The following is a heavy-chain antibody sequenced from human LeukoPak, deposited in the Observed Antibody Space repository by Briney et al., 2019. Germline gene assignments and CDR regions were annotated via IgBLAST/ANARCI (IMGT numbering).Heavy chain of an antibody. D-gene: IGHD1-26*01. V-gene: IGHV3-48*01. J-gene: IGHJ4*02. CDR1: GFTFSGYS. Sequence: GGSLRLSCAASGFTFSGYSMNWARQAPGKGLEWLSYISSGSRTIYYADSVKGRFTVPRDNAKNSLYLQMNSLRAEDTAVYYCARESISGHRDFDYWGQGALVTVSS. CDR2: ISSGSRTI. CDR3: ARESISGHRDFDY.